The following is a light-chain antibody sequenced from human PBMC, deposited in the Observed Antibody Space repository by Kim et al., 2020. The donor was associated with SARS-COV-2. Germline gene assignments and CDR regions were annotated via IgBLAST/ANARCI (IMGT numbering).Light chain of an antibody. V-gene: IGLV3-1*01. CDR2: QNT. CDR3: QAWDSNTAV. CDR1: KLGDKY. J-gene: IGLJ3*02. Sequence: VSPGQAASINCSGDKLGDKYACWYQQRPGQSPVLVVYQNTKRPSGIPERCSGSNSGNAATLTISGTQATDEADYYCQAWDSNTAVFGGGTQLTVL.